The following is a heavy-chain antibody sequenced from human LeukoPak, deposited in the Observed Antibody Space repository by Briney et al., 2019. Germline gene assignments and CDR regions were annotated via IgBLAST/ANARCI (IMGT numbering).Heavy chain of an antibody. J-gene: IGHJ6*03. CDR3: ARARDIVVVVAATLRTNYYMDV. CDR1: GFTFDDYG. CDR2: INWNGGRT. V-gene: IGHV3-20*04. Sequence: RPGGSLRLSCAASGFTFDDYGMSWVRQAPGKGLEWVSGINWNGGRTGYADSVKGRFTISRDNAKNSLYLQMNSLRAEDMALYYCARARDIVVVVAATLRTNYYMDVWGKGTTVTVSS. D-gene: IGHD2-15*01.